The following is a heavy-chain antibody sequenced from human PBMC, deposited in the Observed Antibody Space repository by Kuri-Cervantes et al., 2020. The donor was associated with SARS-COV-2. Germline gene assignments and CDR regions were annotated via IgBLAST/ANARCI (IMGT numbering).Heavy chain of an antibody. D-gene: IGHD4-17*01. J-gene: IGHJ4*02. CDR2: ISSNGGST. CDR1: GFTFSSYA. CDR3: ARDWDDYGDYGFDY. Sequence: GESLKISCAASGFTFSSYAMHWVRQAPGKGLEYVSAISSNGGSTYYADSVKGRFTISRDNSKNTLYLQMGSLRAEDMAVYYCARDWDDYGDYGFDYWGQGTLVTVSS. V-gene: IGHV3-64*02.